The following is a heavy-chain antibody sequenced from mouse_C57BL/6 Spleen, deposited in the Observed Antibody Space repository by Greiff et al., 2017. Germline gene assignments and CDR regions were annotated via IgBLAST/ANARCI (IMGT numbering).Heavy chain of an antibody. CDR1: GYTFTSYW. J-gene: IGHJ3*01. Sequence: QVQLQQPGAELVRPGTSVKLSCKASGYTFTSYWMHWVKQRPGQGLEWIGVIDPSDSYTNYNQKFKGKATLTVDTSSSTAYMQLSSLTSEDAAVYYCASAGGDSNYPFAYWGQGTLVTVSA. D-gene: IGHD2-5*01. CDR3: ASAGGDSNYPFAY. V-gene: IGHV1-59*01. CDR2: IDPSDSYT.